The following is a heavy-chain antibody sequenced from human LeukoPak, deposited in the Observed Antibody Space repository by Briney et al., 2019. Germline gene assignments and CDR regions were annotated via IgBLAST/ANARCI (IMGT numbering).Heavy chain of an antibody. CDR3: GKTTVGYSSGRYPGWPVDY. Sequence: GGSLRLSCAASGFTFRNYAMSWVRQAPGKGPEWVSTISGSRTATYSADSVKGRFTNSRDNFKNTVFLQMNSLRVEDTAVYYCGKTTVGYSSGRYPGWPVDYWGQGALVTVSS. J-gene: IGHJ4*02. CDR2: ISGSRTAT. D-gene: IGHD2-15*01. V-gene: IGHV3-23*01. CDR1: GFTFRNYA.